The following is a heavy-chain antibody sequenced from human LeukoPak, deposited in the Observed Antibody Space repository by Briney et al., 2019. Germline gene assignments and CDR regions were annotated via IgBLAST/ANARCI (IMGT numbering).Heavy chain of an antibody. V-gene: IGHV3-11*04. Sequence: GGSLRLSCAASGFTFSDYYMSWIRQAPGKGLEWVSYISNSGSPIYYADSVKGRFTLSRDNPKNSLYLQMNSLRVEDTAVYYCARGRWGVGATPYYFDYWGQGTLVTASS. CDR1: GFTFSDYY. J-gene: IGHJ4*02. CDR3: ARGRWGVGATPYYFDY. D-gene: IGHD1-26*01. CDR2: ISNSGSPI.